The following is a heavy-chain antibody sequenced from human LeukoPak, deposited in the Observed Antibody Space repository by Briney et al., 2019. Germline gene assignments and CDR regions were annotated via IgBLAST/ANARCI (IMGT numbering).Heavy chain of an antibody. V-gene: IGHV3-30*03. CDR2: ISYDGSNK. Sequence: GGSLRLSCAASGFTFSTYGIYWVRQAPGKGLEWVAIISYDGSNKYYADSVKGRFTISRDNSKNTLYLQMNSLRAEDTAVYYCARAGGLRIAVAPIDCWGQGALVTVSS. J-gene: IGHJ4*02. D-gene: IGHD6-19*01. CDR3: ARAGGLRIAVAPIDC. CDR1: GFTFSTYG.